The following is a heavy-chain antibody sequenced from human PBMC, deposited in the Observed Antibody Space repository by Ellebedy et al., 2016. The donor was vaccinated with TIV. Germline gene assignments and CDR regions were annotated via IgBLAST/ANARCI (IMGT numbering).Heavy chain of an antibody. Sequence: ASVKVSCKVSGYTLTDLSMHWVRQAPGKGLEWMGGFDPEDGERIYGQKFQGRVTMTEDISTDTAYMELCSLTSEDTAVYYCAAGRIQIWFPKWFDPWGQGTLVTVSS. CDR3: AAGRIQIWFPKWFDP. V-gene: IGHV1-24*01. CDR2: FDPEDGER. J-gene: IGHJ5*02. CDR1: GYTLTDLS. D-gene: IGHD5-18*01.